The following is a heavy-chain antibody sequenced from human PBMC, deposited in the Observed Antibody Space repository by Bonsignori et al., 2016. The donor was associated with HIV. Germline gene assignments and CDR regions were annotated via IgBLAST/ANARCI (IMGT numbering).Heavy chain of an antibody. D-gene: IGHD1-26*01. V-gene: IGHV1-2*02. Sequence: WVRQAPGQGLEWMGWINPNSGGTNYAQKFQGRVTMTRDTSISTAYMELSRLRSDDTAVYYCAREGEVGATGEGWFDPWGQGTLVTVSS. CDR2: INPNSGGT. J-gene: IGHJ5*02. CDR3: AREGEVGATGEGWFDP.